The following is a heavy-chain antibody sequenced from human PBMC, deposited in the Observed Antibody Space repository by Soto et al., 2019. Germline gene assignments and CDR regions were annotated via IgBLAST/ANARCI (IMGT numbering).Heavy chain of an antibody. D-gene: IGHD3-3*01. V-gene: IGHV3-74*01. CDR1: GFTFSSYW. J-gene: IGHJ6*02. CDR2: INSDWSST. CDR3: ARWGGYTNYYYNGMVV. Sequence: PGGSLRLSCAASGFTFSSYWMHWVRQAPGKGLVWVSRINSDWSSTSYADSVKGRLTISRDNAKNTLYLQMNSLRAEDTAVYYCARWGGYTNYYYNGMVVWGQGTTVTVFS.